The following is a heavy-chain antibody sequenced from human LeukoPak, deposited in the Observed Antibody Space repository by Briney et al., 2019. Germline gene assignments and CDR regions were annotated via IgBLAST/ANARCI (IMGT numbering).Heavy chain of an antibody. J-gene: IGHJ4*02. CDR3: AGGDY. CDR2: ISYDGSNK. Sequence: EGSLRLSCAASGFTFSSYAMHWVRQAPGKGLEWVAVISYDGSNKYYADSVKGRFTIPRDNSKNTLYLQMNSLRAEDTAVYYCAGGDYWGQGTLVTVSS. V-gene: IGHV3-30-3*01. D-gene: IGHD3-16*01. CDR1: GFTFSSYA.